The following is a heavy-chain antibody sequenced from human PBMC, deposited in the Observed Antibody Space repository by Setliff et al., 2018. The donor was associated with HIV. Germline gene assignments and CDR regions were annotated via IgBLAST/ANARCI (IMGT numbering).Heavy chain of an antibody. CDR3: ARARRDSYDRGRRNHYYIDV. CDR1: GYTFSSYD. D-gene: IGHD3-22*01. CDR2: MNPNSGNT. Sequence: GASVKVSCKASGYTFSSYDINWVRQATGLGLEWMGWMNPNSGNTGYAQKFQGRVTMTRDTSISTAYMELNNLKFEDTAVYYCARARRDSYDRGRRNHYYIDVWGKGTTVTVSS. V-gene: IGHV1-8*02. J-gene: IGHJ6*03.